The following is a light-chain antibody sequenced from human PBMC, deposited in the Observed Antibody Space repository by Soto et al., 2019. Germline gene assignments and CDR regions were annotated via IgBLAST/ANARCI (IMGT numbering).Light chain of an antibody. CDR1: QTISTY. V-gene: IGKV1-39*01. CDR3: QQSYRAPLT. CDR2: AAS. J-gene: IGKJ3*01. Sequence: DIQITQSPSSLSASVGDRGTITCRASQTISTYLNWYQQKPGKAPKLLIHAASSVQSGVPSRFSGSGSGTDFTLTISSLQPEDFATYYCQQSYRAPLTFGPGTKVDI.